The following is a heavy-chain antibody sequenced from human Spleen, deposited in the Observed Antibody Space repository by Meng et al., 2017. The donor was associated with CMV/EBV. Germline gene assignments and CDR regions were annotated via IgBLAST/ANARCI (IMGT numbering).Heavy chain of an antibody. V-gene: IGHV1-2*02. J-gene: IGHJ3*02. Sequence: ASVKVSCKASGYTFTAYYMHWVRQAPGQGLEWMGWINPNSGGTNYEQKFQGRVTMTRDTSISRAYMELSRLRSDDTAVYYCTRWEGSLSAFDIWGQGTLVTVSS. D-gene: IGHD1-26*01. CDR1: GYTFTAYY. CDR2: INPNSGGT. CDR3: TRWEGSLSAFDI.